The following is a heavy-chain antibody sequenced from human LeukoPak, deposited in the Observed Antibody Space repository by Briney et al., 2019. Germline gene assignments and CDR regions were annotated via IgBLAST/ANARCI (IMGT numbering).Heavy chain of an antibody. D-gene: IGHD3-22*01. V-gene: IGHV3-13*01. CDR1: GFTFSRYD. J-gene: IGHJ3*02. CDR2: IGTAGDT. Sequence: GGSLRLSCAASGFTFSRYDMHWVRQGTGKGLEWVSGIGTAGDTYYPGSVKGRFTISRENAKNSLYLQMNSLRAGDTAVYYCARANYYYDSSAFDIWGQGTMVTVSS. CDR3: ARANYYYDSSAFDI.